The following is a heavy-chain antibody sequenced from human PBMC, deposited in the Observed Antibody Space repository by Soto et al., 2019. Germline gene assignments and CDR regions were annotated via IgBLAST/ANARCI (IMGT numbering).Heavy chain of an antibody. V-gene: IGHV5-51*01. Sequence: GESLKISGNSSGYSFSTYSIAWVRQMPGKGLEWVGLIYPADSETKYSPAFQGRVTISADKSITTTYLQWSSLKASDSAIYYCTRHMVSPGSGYFSGAYWGQGTLVTVS. CDR2: IYPADSET. D-gene: IGHD5-12*01. CDR3: TRHMVSPGSGYFSGAY. CDR1: GYSFSTYS. J-gene: IGHJ4*02.